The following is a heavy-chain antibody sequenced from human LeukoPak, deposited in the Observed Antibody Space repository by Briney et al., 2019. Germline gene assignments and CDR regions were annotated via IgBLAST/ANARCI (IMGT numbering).Heavy chain of an antibody. CDR3: ARTEGIAVAGTDDY. V-gene: IGHV1-18*01. CDR1: GYPFSTYG. J-gene: IGHJ4*02. CDR2: ISAYNGNT. Sequence: ASVKVSCKASGYPFSTYGISWVRQAPGQGLEWMGWISAYNGNTNYAQKLQGRVTMTTDTSTSTAYMELRSLRSDDTAVYYCARTEGIAVAGTDDYWGQGTLVTVSS. D-gene: IGHD6-19*01.